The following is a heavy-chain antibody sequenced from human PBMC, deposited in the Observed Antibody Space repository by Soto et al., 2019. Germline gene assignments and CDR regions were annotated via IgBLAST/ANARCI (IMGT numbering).Heavy chain of an antibody. D-gene: IGHD3-10*01. J-gene: IGHJ6*02. Sequence: VSGPTLVNPTQTLTLTCTFSGFSLSTSLVGVGWIRQPPGKALEWLALIYWNDDKRYSPSLKSRLTITKDTSKNQVVLTMTNMDPVDTATYYCAHGARGDPKTEYYYCGMRVSGQGTTVTVSS. V-gene: IGHV2-5*01. CDR1: GFSLSTSLVG. CDR3: AHGARGDPKTEYYYCGMRV. CDR2: IYWNDDK.